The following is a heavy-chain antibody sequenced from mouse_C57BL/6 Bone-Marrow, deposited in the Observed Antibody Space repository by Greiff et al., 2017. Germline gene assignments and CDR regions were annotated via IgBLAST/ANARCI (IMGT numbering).Heavy chain of an antibody. V-gene: IGHV1-81*01. CDR3: ASDGGIYYDPFAY. CDR1: GYTFTSYG. D-gene: IGHD2-4*01. CDR2: IYPRSGNT. J-gene: IGHJ3*01. Sequence: VMLVESGAELARPGASVKLSCKASGYTFTSYGISWVKQRTGQGLEWIGEIYPRSGNTYYNEKFKGKATLTADKSSSTAYMELRSLTSEDSAVYFCASDGGIYYDPFAYWGQGTLVTVSA.